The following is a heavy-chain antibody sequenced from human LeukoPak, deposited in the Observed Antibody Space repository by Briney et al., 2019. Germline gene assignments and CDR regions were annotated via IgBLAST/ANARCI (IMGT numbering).Heavy chain of an antibody. D-gene: IGHD4-23*01. V-gene: IGHV4-31*03. J-gene: IGHJ5*02. CDR1: GDSISSGGYY. CDR3: ARAVSNDYGGNPTGFDP. CDR2: IYYSGST. Sequence: SQTLSLTCTVSGDSISSGGYYWSWIRQHPGKGLEWIGYIYYSGSTYYNPSLKSRVTISVDTSKNQFSLKLSSVTAADTAVYYCARAVSNDYGGNPTGFDPWGQGTLVTVSS.